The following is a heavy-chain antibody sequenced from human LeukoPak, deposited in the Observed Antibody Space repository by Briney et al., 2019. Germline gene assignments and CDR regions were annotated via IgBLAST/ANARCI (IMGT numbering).Heavy chain of an antibody. Sequence: ASVKVSCKASGYTFTGYYMHWVRQAPGQGLEWMGWINPNSGGTNYSQKFQGRVTMTRDTPISTAYMELSRLRSDDTAVYYCARALSSGYYSGFDYWGQGTLVTVSS. V-gene: IGHV1-2*02. J-gene: IGHJ4*02. D-gene: IGHD3-22*01. CDR2: INPNSGGT. CDR3: ARALSSGYYSGFDY. CDR1: GYTFTGYY.